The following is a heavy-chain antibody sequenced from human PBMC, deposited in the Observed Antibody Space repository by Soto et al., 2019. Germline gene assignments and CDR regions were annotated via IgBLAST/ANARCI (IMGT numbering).Heavy chain of an antibody. CDR1: GYTFTNYD. J-gene: IGHJ5*02. V-gene: IGHV1-8*01. CDR2: MNPNNGAA. Sequence: ASVKVSCKASGYTFTNYDINWVRQAAGQGLEWMGWMNPNNGAADYAQKFQGRVTMTRDTSTSTAFMEVNSLRSEDTAVYYCARAREQHMVHNWVDAWGQGTLVTVSS. CDR3: ARAREQHMVHNWVDA. D-gene: IGHD3-10*01.